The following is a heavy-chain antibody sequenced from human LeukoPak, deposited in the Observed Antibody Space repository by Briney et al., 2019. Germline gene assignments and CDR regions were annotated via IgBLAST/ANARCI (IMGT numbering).Heavy chain of an antibody. J-gene: IGHJ4*02. Sequence: GGSLRLSCAASGFSFSSYDMSWVRQPPGKGLEWVSAISGSGGSTYYADSVKGRFTISRANSKNTLYLQMNSLRAEDTAVYYCAKEGQSGWYYFDYWGQGTLVTVSS. V-gene: IGHV3-23*01. CDR3: AKEGQSGWYYFDY. D-gene: IGHD6-19*01. CDR1: GFSFSSYD. CDR2: ISGSGGST.